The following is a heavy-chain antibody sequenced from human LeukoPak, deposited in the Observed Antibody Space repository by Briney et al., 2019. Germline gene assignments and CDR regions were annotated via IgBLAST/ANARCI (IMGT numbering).Heavy chain of an antibody. D-gene: IGHD6-13*01. CDR1: GGSISSGGYY. V-gene: IGHV4-61*08. Sequence: SETLSLTCTVSGGSISSGGYYWSWIRQPPGKGLEWIGYVFYRGSTDYNPSLKSRVTISVDTSKNRFSLNLNSVTAADTAVYYCARSNSWAHLLFDYWGQGTLVTVSS. J-gene: IGHJ4*02. CDR3: ARSNSWAHLLFDY. CDR2: VFYRGST.